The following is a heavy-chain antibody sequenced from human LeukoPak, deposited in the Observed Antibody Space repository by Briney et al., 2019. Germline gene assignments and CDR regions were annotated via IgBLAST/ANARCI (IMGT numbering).Heavy chain of an antibody. CDR3: ATQYCSSTSCYHIRGDAFDI. V-gene: IGHV1-24*01. D-gene: IGHD2-2*01. J-gene: IGHJ3*02. Sequence: ASVKVSCKVSGYTLTELSMHWVRQAPGKGHEWIGRFNPEDGETIYAQKFQGRVTMTEDTSTDTAYMELSSLRSEDTAVYYCATQYCSSTSCYHIRGDAFDIWGQGTMVTVSS. CDR1: GYTLTELS. CDR2: FNPEDGET.